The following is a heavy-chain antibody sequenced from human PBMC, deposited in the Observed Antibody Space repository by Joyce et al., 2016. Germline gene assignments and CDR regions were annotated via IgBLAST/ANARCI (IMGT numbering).Heavy chain of an antibody. CDR2: IWPCDADT. Sequence: EVQLVQSGAEVKKPGESLKISCRASGYSFSNFWIGWVRQMPGKGLNWMGIIWPCDADTKYSPSFQGQVTISVDKSTSTAYLHWSSLKASDIAVYYCARRAGSTGGLDYWGQGTLVTVSS. J-gene: IGHJ4*02. CDR3: ARRAGSTGGLDY. D-gene: IGHD6-19*01. CDR1: GYSFSNFW. V-gene: IGHV5-51*01.